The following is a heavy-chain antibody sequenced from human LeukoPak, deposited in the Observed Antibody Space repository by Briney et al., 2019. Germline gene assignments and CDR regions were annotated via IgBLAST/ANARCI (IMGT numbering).Heavy chain of an antibody. CDR2: VWSGGSRN. CDR1: ELTLNTYA. V-gene: IGHV3-30*02. J-gene: IGHJ3*02. D-gene: IGHD2-8*01. Sequence: GGSLRLSCAASELTLNTYAMHWVRQAPGKGLEWVAIVWSGGSRNTYADSVKGRFTISRDNSKNTLYLQMNSLRVEDTAIYYCAKESNGLDIWGRGTMVVVTS. CDR3: AKESNGLDI.